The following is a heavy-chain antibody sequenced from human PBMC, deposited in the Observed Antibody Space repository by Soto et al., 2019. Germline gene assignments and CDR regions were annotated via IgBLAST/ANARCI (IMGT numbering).Heavy chain of an antibody. V-gene: IGHV1-46*01. Sequence: GASVKVSCKASGYTFTSYYMHWVRQAPGQGLEWMGIINPSGGSTSYAQKFQGRVTMTRDTSTSTVYMELSSLRSEDTAVYYCARVPVATAMALYYYYGMDVWGQGTTVTVSS. D-gene: IGHD5-18*01. CDR1: GYTFTSYY. J-gene: IGHJ6*02. CDR2: INPSGGST. CDR3: ARVPVATAMALYYYYGMDV.